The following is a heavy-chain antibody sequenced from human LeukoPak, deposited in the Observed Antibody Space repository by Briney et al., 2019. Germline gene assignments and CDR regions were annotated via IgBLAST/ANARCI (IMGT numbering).Heavy chain of an antibody. CDR3: ARVGVIGTSYYYYYYMDV. J-gene: IGHJ6*03. V-gene: IGHV4-61*02. Sequence: SETLSLTCTVSGGSISSGSDYWSWIRQSAGKGLEWIGRIYSTGPTIYNPSLRSRVTISMDTSKNQFSLKLSSVTAADTAVYYCARVGVIGTSYYYYYYMDVWGKGTTVTVSS. D-gene: IGHD1-20*01. CDR2: IYSTGPT. CDR1: GGSISSGSDY.